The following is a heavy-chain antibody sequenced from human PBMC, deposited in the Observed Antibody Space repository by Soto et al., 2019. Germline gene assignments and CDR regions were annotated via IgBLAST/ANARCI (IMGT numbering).Heavy chain of an antibody. J-gene: IGHJ6*02. CDR1: GGSISSSSYY. D-gene: IGHD3-22*01. CDR3: ARFPDYYDSSGYYYGALYYGMDV. Sequence: PSETLSLTCTVSGGSISSSSYYWGWIRHPPGKGLEWVGSIYYSGSTYYNPSLKSRVTISVDTSKNQFSLKLSSVTAADTAVYYCARFPDYYDSSGYYYGALYYGMDVWGQGTTVTVSS. CDR2: IYYSGST. V-gene: IGHV4-39*01.